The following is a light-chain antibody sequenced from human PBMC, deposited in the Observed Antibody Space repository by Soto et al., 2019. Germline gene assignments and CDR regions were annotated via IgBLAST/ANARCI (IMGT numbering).Light chain of an antibody. CDR3: QQYNSYSPT. J-gene: IGKJ3*01. Sequence: DIQMTQSPSTLSASVGDRVTITCRASQSISSWLAWYQQKPGKAPKLLIYDASSLESGGPSRFSGSGSWTEFTLPISSLQPDDFATYYCQQYNSYSPTFGPGTKVDIK. V-gene: IGKV1-5*01. CDR2: DAS. CDR1: QSISSW.